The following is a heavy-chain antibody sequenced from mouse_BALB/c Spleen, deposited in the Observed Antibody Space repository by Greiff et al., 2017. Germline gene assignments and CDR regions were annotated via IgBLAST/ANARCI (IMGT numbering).Heavy chain of an antibody. Sequence: VKLVESGAELAKPGASVKMSCKASGYTFTSYWMHWVKQRPGQGLEWIGYINPSTGYTEYNQKFKDKATLTADKSSSTAYMQLSSLTSEDSAVYYCARYGYDPYFDYWGQGTTLTVSS. J-gene: IGHJ2*01. CDR2: INPSTGYT. D-gene: IGHD2-2*01. V-gene: IGHV1-7*01. CDR1: GYTFTSYW. CDR3: ARYGYDPYFDY.